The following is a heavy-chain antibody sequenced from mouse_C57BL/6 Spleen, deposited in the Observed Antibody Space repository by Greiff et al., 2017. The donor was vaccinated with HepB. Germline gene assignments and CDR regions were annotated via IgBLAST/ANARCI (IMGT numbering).Heavy chain of an antibody. CDR3: APRYYYAMDY. CDR2: INPSSGYT. Sequence: QVQLKESGAELARPGASVKMSCKASGYTFTSYTMHWVKQRPGQGLEWIGYINPSSGYTKYNQKFKDKATLTADKSSSTAYMQLSSLTSEDSAVYYCAPRYYYAMDYWGQGTSVTVSS. CDR1: GYTFTSYT. J-gene: IGHJ4*01. V-gene: IGHV1-4*01.